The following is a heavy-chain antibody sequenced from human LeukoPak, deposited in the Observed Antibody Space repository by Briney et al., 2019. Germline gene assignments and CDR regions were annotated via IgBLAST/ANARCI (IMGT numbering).Heavy chain of an antibody. D-gene: IGHD2/OR15-2a*01. Sequence: PSETLSLTCTVSGDSIRRGSYWGWIRQPPGKGLEWIATIFHSGSIYTNPSLKSRVTISIDTSKNQVSLSLSSVTAADTAFYYCVTVATSFSARFEQWGQGTLVAVSS. CDR1: GDSIRRGSY. CDR2: IFHSGSI. V-gene: IGHV4-38-2*02. J-gene: IGHJ1*01. CDR3: VTVATSFSARFEQ.